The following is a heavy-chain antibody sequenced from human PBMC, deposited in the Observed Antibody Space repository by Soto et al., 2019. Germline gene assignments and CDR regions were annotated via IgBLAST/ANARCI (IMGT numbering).Heavy chain of an antibody. CDR1: GGTFSSYA. CDR2: IIPIFGTA. Sequence: SSVKVSCKASGGTFSSYAISWVRQGPGQGLEWMGGIIPIFGTANYAQKFQGRVTITADESTSTAYMELSSLRSEDTAVYYCANWMATDYYYGMDVWGQGTTVTVSS. D-gene: IGHD5-12*01. CDR3: ANWMATDYYYGMDV. V-gene: IGHV1-69*13. J-gene: IGHJ6*02.